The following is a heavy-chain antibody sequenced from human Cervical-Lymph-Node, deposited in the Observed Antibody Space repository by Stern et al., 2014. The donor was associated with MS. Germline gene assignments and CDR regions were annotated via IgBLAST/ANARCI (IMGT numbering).Heavy chain of an antibody. CDR3: AIFHPPR. CDR1: GGTFSNYA. J-gene: IGHJ3*01. CDR2: IIPKYGTP. V-gene: IGHV1-69*01. Sequence: MQLVESGAEIKKPGSSVKVSCKASGGTFSNYAFNWVRQAPGQGLEWMGLIIPKYGTPNYAQKFQGRVTIVADESTVYMELTSLRSEDAAVYYCAIFHPPRWGQGTMVTVSS.